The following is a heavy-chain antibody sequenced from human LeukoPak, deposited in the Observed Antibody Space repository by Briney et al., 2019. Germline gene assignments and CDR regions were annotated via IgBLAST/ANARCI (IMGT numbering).Heavy chain of an antibody. Sequence: PGGSLRLSCAASGFTFNAYGMHWVRQAPGRGLEWVASLRYDGSHEYYADSVKGRFTISGDSSKTTLYLQLNTLTTDDTAVYYCARGLERHWGQGTLVTVSS. CDR2: LRYDGSHE. CDR3: ARGLERH. V-gene: IGHV3-30*02. J-gene: IGHJ4*02. CDR1: GFTFNAYG.